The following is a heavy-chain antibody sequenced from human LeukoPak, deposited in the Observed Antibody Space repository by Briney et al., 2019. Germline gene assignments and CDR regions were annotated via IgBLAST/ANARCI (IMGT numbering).Heavy chain of an antibody. Sequence: SETLSLTCTVSGASVSSASYWSWIRQPPGKGVEWIAHTYNGVNTNYNPSPKSRVTISVDTSKNQFSLRLNSVTAADTAVYYCARSRAFNSGAFDPWGQGSLVTVSS. CDR2: TYNGVNT. J-gene: IGHJ5*02. D-gene: IGHD1-26*01. CDR3: ARSRAFNSGAFDP. CDR1: GASVSSASY. V-gene: IGHV4-61*01.